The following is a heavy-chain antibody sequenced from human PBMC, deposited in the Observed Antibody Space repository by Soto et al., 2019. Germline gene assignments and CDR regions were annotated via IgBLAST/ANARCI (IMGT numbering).Heavy chain of an antibody. CDR2: ISYDGSNK. CDR1: GFTFSSYA. D-gene: IGHD6-13*01. J-gene: IGHJ4*02. V-gene: IGHV3-30-3*01. Sequence: QVQLVESGGGVVQPGRSLRLSCAASGFTFSSYAMHWVRQAPGKGLEWVAVISYDGSNKYYADSVKGRFTISRDNSKNTLYLQMNSRRPEDTAVYYCARDTQGEQQLVLDYWGQGTLVTVSS. CDR3: ARDTQGEQQLVLDY.